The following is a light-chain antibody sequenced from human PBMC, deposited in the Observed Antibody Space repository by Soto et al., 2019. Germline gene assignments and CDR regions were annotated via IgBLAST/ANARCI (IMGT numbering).Light chain of an antibody. Sequence: DIQMTQSPSTLSASVGDRVTITCRASQSISSWLAWYQQKQGKTPKLLIYKASSFESGVPSRFSGSGSGTEFTLTISSLQPDDFAAYYCQQYNSYSWTFGQGTKVEIK. CDR3: QQYNSYSWT. V-gene: IGKV1-5*03. CDR1: QSISSW. J-gene: IGKJ1*01. CDR2: KAS.